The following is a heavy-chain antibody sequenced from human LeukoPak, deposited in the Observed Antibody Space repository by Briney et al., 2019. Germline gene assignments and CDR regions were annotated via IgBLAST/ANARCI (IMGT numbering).Heavy chain of an antibody. CDR3: ARGGYDSSGHGGYFDY. J-gene: IGHJ4*02. CDR1: GGSISSYY. V-gene: IGHV4-59*01. Sequence: SETLSLTCTVSGGSISSYYWTWIRQPPGKGLEWIGNIYYSGSTNYNPSLKSRVTISVDTSKNQFSLKLSSVTAADTAVYFCARGGYDSSGHGGYFDYWGQGTLVTVSS. D-gene: IGHD3-22*01. CDR2: IYYSGST.